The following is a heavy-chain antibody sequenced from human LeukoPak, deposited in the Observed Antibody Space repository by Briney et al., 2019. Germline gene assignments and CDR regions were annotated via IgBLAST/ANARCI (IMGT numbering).Heavy chain of an antibody. CDR2: IYHSGST. CDR3: AITNYYDSSGYPPRGALDI. CDR1: GYSISSGYY. V-gene: IGHV4-38-2*02. Sequence: SETLSLTCTVSGYSISSGYYWGWIRQPPGKGLEWIGSIYHSGSTYYNPSLKSRVTISVDTSKNQFSLKLSSVTAADTAVYYCAITNYYDSSGYPPRGALDIWGQGTMVTVSS. D-gene: IGHD3-22*01. J-gene: IGHJ3*02.